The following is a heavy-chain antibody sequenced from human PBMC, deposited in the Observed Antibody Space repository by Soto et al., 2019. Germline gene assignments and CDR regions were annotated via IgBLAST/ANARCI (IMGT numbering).Heavy chain of an antibody. CDR3: ASRRLTTDAFDF. J-gene: IGHJ3*01. V-gene: IGHV5-51*01. Sequence: LGESLKISCEGVGYNFISQWIGWVRQMPGKGLEWRGVIYPGDSDTRYNPSFQGQVTISADKSITSAYLRWRSLKASDSAWYYCASRRLTTDAFDFWGQGTMVTVSS. D-gene: IGHD1-1*01. CDR2: IYPGDSDT. CDR1: GYNFISQW.